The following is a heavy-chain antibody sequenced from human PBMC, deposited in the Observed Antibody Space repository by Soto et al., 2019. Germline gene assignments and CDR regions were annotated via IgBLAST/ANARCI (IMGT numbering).Heavy chain of an antibody. J-gene: IGHJ5*02. Sequence: SETLSLTCTVSGGSIINFYWSWIRQSPGKGLEWIGNIYYSGRTNYNSALKTRVTISVDTSKNQFSLKLSSVTAADTAVYYCARQYCSGGDCYGFDPWGQGTLVTVSS. V-gene: IGHV4-59*08. D-gene: IGHD2-15*01. CDR3: ARQYCSGGDCYGFDP. CDR1: GGSIINFY. CDR2: IYYSGRT.